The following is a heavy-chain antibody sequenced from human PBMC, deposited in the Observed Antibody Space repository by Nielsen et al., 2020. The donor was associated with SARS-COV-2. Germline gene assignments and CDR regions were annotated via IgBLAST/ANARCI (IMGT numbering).Heavy chain of an antibody. Sequence: GGSLRLSCAASGFTFSSYGMHWVRQAPGKGLEWVAVISYDGSNKYYADSVKGRFTISRDNSKNTLYLQMNSLRAEDTALYYCAKENFESTDYGEDAFDIWGQGTRVTVSS. J-gene: IGHJ3*02. CDR1: GFTFSSYG. V-gene: IGHV3-30*18. CDR2: ISYDGSNK. CDR3: AKENFESTDYGEDAFDI. D-gene: IGHD4/OR15-4a*01.